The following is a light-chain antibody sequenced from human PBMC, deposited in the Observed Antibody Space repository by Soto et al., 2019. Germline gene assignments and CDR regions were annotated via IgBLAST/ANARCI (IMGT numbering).Light chain of an antibody. CDR1: SGFVGSFSL. CDR3: ASLTTTNFV. Sequence: QSALAQPASVSGSPGQSITISCTGTSGFVGSFSLVSWYQQHPGKAPKVMISEVSNRPSGVSDRFSGSKSGNTASLTISGLQAEDEADYYCASLTTTNFVFGTGTKVTVL. J-gene: IGLJ1*01. CDR2: EVS. V-gene: IGLV2-14*02.